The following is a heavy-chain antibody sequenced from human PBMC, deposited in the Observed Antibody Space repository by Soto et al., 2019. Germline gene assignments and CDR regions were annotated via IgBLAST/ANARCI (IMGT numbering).Heavy chain of an antibody. V-gene: IGHV3-66*01. D-gene: IGHD1-1*01. J-gene: IGHJ4*02. CDR2: MYAAGST. CDR1: GFTISSNY. Sequence: EVQLVESGGGLAQPGGSLRLSCAVTGFTISSNYMNWVRQAPGKGLEWVSVMYAAGSTYYEDSVKGRFNISRDNSKHTVYLQMNRLRGEEAAVYYCARSSNSNNWKLFDYWGQGTLVTVSS. CDR3: ARSSNSNNWKLFDY.